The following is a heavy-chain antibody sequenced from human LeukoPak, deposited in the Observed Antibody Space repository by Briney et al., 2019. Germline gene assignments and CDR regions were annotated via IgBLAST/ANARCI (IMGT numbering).Heavy chain of an antibody. Sequence: PGGSLRLSCAASGFTFSSYGMHWVRQAPGKGLEWVAVISYDGSNKYYADSVKGRFTISRDNSKNTPYLQMNSLRAEDTAVYYCANWKAALDYWGQGTLVTVSS. V-gene: IGHV3-30*18. CDR3: ANWKAALDY. D-gene: IGHD6-6*01. CDR2: ISYDGSNK. J-gene: IGHJ4*02. CDR1: GFTFSSYG.